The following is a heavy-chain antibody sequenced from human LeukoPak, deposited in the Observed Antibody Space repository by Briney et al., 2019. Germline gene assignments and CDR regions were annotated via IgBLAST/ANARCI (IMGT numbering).Heavy chain of an antibody. J-gene: IGHJ2*01. CDR3: ARGGNHGDYWYFDL. V-gene: IGHV3-7*01. D-gene: IGHD4-17*01. CDR1: GFTFSDNW. Sequence: GGSLRLSCAASGFTFSDNWMTWVRQAPGKGPEWVANIKQDGSEKYYVDSVKGRFTISRDNAETSLHLQMNSLRAEDTAVYYCARGGNHGDYWYFDLWGRGTLVTVSS. CDR2: IKQDGSEK.